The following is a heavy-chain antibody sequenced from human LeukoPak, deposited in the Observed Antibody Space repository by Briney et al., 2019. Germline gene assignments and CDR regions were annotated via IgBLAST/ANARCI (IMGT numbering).Heavy chain of an antibody. CDR1: GFTFSSYG. D-gene: IGHD1-26*01. CDR3: ARDPTIVGATFFDY. J-gene: IGHJ4*02. V-gene: IGHV3-33*01. CDR2: IWYDGSNK. Sequence: GRSLRLSCAASGFTFSSYGMHWVRQAPGKGLEWVAVIWYDGSNKYYADSVKGRLTISRDNSKNTLYLQMNSLRAEDTAVYYCARDPTIVGATFFDYWGQGTLVTVSS.